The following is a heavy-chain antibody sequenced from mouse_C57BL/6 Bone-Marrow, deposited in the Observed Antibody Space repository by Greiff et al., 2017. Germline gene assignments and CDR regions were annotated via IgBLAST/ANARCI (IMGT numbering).Heavy chain of an antibody. CDR3: ARSWDGY. D-gene: IGHD4-1*01. V-gene: IGHV1-82*01. Sequence: VNVVESGPELVKPGASVKISCKASGYAFSSSWMNWVKQRPGKGLEWIGRIYPGDGDTNYNGKFKGKATLTADKSSSTAYLQLSRLTSEDSSVCFCARSWDGYWGQSTTLTVSS. CDR1: GYAFSSSW. CDR2: IYPGDGDT. J-gene: IGHJ2*01.